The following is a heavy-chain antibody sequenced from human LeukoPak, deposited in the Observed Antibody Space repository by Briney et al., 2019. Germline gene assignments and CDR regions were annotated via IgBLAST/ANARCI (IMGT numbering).Heavy chain of an antibody. J-gene: IGHJ4*02. CDR2: ISGSGGST. Sequence: PGGSLRLSCAASGFTFSSYAMSWVRPAPGKGLEWDSGISGSGGSTYYADSVKGRFTISRDNSKNRLYLQMNSLRAEDTAVYYCAKRPRGNYLDPFDYWGQGTLVTVSS. V-gene: IGHV3-23*01. D-gene: IGHD3-10*01. CDR1: GFTFSSYA. CDR3: AKRPRGNYLDPFDY.